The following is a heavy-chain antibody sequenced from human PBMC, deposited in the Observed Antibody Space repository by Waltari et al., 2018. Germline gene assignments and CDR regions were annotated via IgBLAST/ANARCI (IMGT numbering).Heavy chain of an antibody. Sequence: QVHLQESGPGPVNPSETLSLTCAVSGYSIRSGYHWGWIRRTPGKGLEWIGSIHHSGCTYCSSSRKSRVTLSIDTAENRFSLKLSSVTAADTAIYYCVRDQLPTDSSGYSADYFDRWGQGTLVTVSS. J-gene: IGHJ4*02. D-gene: IGHD3-22*01. CDR2: IHHSGCT. CDR3: VRDQLPTDSSGYSADYFDR. CDR1: GYSIRSGYH. V-gene: IGHV4-38-2*02.